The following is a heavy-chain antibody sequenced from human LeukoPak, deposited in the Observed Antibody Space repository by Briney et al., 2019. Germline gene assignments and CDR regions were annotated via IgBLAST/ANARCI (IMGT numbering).Heavy chain of an antibody. CDR1: GFTFSSYA. J-gene: IGHJ4*02. CDR2: ISGSGGST. Sequence: PGGSLRLSCAASGFTFSSYAMSWVRQAPGKGLEWVSAISGSGGSTYYADSVKGRFTISRDNSKNTLYLQMNSLRAEDTAVYYCAKVQWELLRKTDYFDYWGQGTLVTVS. V-gene: IGHV3-23*01. CDR3: AKVQWELLRKTDYFDY. D-gene: IGHD1-26*01.